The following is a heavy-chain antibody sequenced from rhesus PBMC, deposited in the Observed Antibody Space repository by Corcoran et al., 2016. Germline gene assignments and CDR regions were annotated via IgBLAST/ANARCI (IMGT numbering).Heavy chain of an antibody. CDR1: GVSPSTSGMG. D-gene: IGHD4-29*01. CDR2: IYWEDDN. J-gene: IGHJ4*01. Sequence: QVTLKESGPALVKPTQTLTLTCTFPGVSPSTSGMGVGWIRQPPGKALEGLASIYWEDDNYYSKSLNSRLTISKDTSKTQVVLTMTNMDPVDTATYYCARGVAANFIAFDYWGQGVLVTVSS. V-gene: IGHV2S1*01. CDR3: ARGVAANFIAFDY.